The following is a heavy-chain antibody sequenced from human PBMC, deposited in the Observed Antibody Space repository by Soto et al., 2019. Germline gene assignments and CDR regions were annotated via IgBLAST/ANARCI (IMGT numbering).Heavy chain of an antibody. CDR1: GGSISSYY. CDR2: IYYSGST. Sequence: SETLSLTCTVSGGSISSYYWSWIRQPPGKGLEWIGYIYYSGSTNYNPSLKSRVTISVDTSKNQFSLKLSSVTAADTAVYYCAGHASGYYGSGSYPGSHWFDPWGQGTLVTVSS. V-gene: IGHV4-59*08. D-gene: IGHD3-10*01. CDR3: AGHASGYYGSGSYPGSHWFDP. J-gene: IGHJ5*02.